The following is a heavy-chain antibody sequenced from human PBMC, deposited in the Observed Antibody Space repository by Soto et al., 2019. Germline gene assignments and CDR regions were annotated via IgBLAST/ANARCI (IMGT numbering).Heavy chain of an antibody. D-gene: IGHD6-19*01. CDR3: ARAVGDPLYYLDY. J-gene: IGHJ4*02. CDR1: GGSISSSSYY. Sequence: SETLSRTCTVSGGSISSSSYYWGWIRQPPGKGLEWIGSIYYSGSSYYNPSLKSRVTISVDTSKNQFSLKLSSVTAADTAVYYCARAVGDPLYYLDYWGQGTLVTVSS. V-gene: IGHV4-39*01. CDR2: IYYSGSS.